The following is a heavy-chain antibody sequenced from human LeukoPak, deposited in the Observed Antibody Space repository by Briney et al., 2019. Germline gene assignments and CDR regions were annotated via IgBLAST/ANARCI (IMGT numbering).Heavy chain of an antibody. CDR1: GYTFTSYG. Sequence: GASVKVSCKASGYTFTSYGISWVRQAPGQGLEWMGWISAYNGNTNYAQKLQGRVTMTTDTPTSTAYMELRSLRSDDTAVYYCARDQSLLRYFDWLPDYWGQGTLVTVSS. J-gene: IGHJ4*02. CDR2: ISAYNGNT. V-gene: IGHV1-18*01. D-gene: IGHD3-9*01. CDR3: ARDQSLLRYFDWLPDY.